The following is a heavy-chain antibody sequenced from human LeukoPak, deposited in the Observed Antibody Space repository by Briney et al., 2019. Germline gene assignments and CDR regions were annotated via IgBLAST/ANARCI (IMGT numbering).Heavy chain of an antibody. J-gene: IGHJ6*03. D-gene: IGHD2-2*02. CDR3: ARGGMRGKISYTYYYMDV. V-gene: IGHV3-74*01. Sequence: PGGSLRLSCAASGFTFSSYWMHWVRQAPGKGLVWVSRINSDGSSTSYADSVKGRFTISRDNSRDTLSLQMNSLRGEDTAVYYCARGGMRGKISYTYYYMDVWGKGTTVTVSS. CDR1: GFTFSSYW. CDR2: INSDGSST.